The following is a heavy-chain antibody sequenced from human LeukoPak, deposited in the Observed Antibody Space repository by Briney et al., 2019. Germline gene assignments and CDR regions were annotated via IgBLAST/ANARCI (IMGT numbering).Heavy chain of an antibody. CDR1: GGSFSGYY. V-gene: IGHV4-34*01. CDR3: ARLPYGPGTEGY. J-gene: IGHJ4*02. D-gene: IGHD1-1*01. Sequence: PSETLSLTCAVYGGSFSGYYWSWIRQPPGKGLEWIGEINHSGSTNYNPSLKSRVTISVDTSKNQFSLKLSSVTAADTAVYYCARLPYGPGTEGYWGQGTLVTVSS. CDR2: INHSGST.